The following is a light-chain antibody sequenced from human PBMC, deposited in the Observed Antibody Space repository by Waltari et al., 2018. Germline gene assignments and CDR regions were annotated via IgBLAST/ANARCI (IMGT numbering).Light chain of an antibody. CDR3: QQYNNWPMYT. CDR2: GAS. CDR1: QSVSSN. J-gene: IGKJ2*01. V-gene: IGKV3-15*01. Sequence: EIVMTQSPATLSVSPGERATLACRASQSVSSNVAWYQQQPGQAPRLLIYGASTRATGIPARFSGSGSGTEFTLTISSLQSEDFAVYYCQQYNNWPMYTFGQGTKLEIK.